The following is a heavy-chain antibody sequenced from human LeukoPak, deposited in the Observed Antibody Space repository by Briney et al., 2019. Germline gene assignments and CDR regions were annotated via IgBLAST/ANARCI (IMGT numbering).Heavy chain of an antibody. CDR2: IIPIFGTA. CDR3: ASQSSWGTFFDY. CDR1: GGTFSSYA. D-gene: IGHD6-13*01. J-gene: IGHJ4*02. Sequence: SVKVSCKASGGTFSSYAISWVRQAPGQGLEWMGGIIPIFGTANYAQKFQGRVTITTGESTSTAYMELSSLRSEDTAVYYCASQSSWGTFFDYWGQGTLVTVSS. V-gene: IGHV1-69*05.